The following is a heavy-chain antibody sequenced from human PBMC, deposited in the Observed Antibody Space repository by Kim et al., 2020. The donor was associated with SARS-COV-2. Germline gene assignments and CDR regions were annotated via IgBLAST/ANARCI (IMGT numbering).Heavy chain of an antibody. CDR2: MNPNSGNT. D-gene: IGHD3-10*01. J-gene: IGHJ4*02. V-gene: IGHV1-8*01. Sequence: ASVKVSCKASGYTFTSYDINWVRQATGQGLEWMGWMNPNSGNTGYAQKFQGRVTMTRNTSISTAYMELSSLRSEDTAVYYCARAMRTSGVSIVTKYYFDYWGQGTLVTVSS. CDR3: ARAMRTSGVSIVTKYYFDY. CDR1: GYTFTSYD.